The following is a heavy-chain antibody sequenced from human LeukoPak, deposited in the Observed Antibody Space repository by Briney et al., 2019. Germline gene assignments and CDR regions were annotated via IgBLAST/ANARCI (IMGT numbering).Heavy chain of an antibody. CDR1: GGSISSSRYY. Sequence: PSETLSLTCSVSGGSISSSRYYWGWIRQPPGKGLEWIGSIYYSGSTNYNPSLKSRVTISVDTSKNQFSLKLSSVTAADTAVYYCARDDGYSSSWSHTFDYWGQGTLVTVSS. J-gene: IGHJ4*02. CDR3: ARDDGYSSSWSHTFDY. CDR2: IYYSGST. V-gene: IGHV4-39*07. D-gene: IGHD6-13*01.